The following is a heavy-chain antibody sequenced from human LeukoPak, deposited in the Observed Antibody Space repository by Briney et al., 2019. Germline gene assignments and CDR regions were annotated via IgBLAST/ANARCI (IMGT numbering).Heavy chain of an antibody. CDR3: ARRRPANMVRGVRLAFDI. Sequence: PSETLSLTCTVSGGSISSYYWSWVRQPPGKGLEWIGYIYYSGSTNYNPSLKSRVTISVDTSKNQFSLQLSSVTAADTAVYYCARRRPANMVRGVRLAFDIWGQGTMVTVSS. V-gene: IGHV4-59*01. CDR1: GGSISSYY. CDR2: IYYSGST. J-gene: IGHJ3*02. D-gene: IGHD3-10*01.